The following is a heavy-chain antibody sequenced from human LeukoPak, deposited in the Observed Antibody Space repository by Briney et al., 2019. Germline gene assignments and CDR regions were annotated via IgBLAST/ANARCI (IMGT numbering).Heavy chain of an antibody. V-gene: IGHV6-1*01. CDR1: GDTVSSTSAA. Sequence: SQTLSLTCAISGDTVSSTSAAWNWIRQSPSRGLEWLGRTYFRSKWYNYYAVAVKGRIAINPDTSKNHFSLQLNSVTPEDTAVYYCARGNNGFIDSWGQGTLVAVSS. CDR3: ARGNNGFIDS. CDR2: TYFRSKWYN. D-gene: IGHD5-24*01. J-gene: IGHJ4*02.